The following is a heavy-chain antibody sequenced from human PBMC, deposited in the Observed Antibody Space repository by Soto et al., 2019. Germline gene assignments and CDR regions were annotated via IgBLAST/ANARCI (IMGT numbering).Heavy chain of an antibody. Sequence: SGPTLVNPTQTPTLTCTFAGFSLNTSGMCVSWIRQPPGKALEWLALIDWDDDKYYSTSLKTRLTISKDTSKNQVVLTMTNMDPVDTATYYCARIVAPIAVAGIKGAFDIWGQGTMVTVSS. CDR1: GFSLNTSGMC. V-gene: IGHV2-70*01. D-gene: IGHD6-19*01. J-gene: IGHJ3*02. CDR3: ARIVAPIAVAGIKGAFDI. CDR2: IDWDDDK.